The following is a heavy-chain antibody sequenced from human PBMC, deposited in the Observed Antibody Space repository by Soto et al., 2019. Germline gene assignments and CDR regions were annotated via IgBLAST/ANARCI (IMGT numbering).Heavy chain of an antibody. CDR3: ASKYSSRWYVEALNQ. Sequence: PSETLSLTCTASGDSISRSSYYWGWIRQSPGKGPEWIGSIYYTGRSHYNRSLKIRVTISVDASTNQFSLQLSSVTATDTDVYSCASKYSSRWYVEALNQWGQGFLVIV. V-gene: IGHV4-39*01. J-gene: IGHJ1*01. CDR2: IYYTGRS. D-gene: IGHD6-13*01. CDR1: GDSISRSSYY.